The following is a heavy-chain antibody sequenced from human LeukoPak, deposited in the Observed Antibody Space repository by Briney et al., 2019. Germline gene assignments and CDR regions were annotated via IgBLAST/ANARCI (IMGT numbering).Heavy chain of an antibody. CDR2: ISGSDGST. J-gene: IGHJ4*02. V-gene: IGHV3-23*01. CDR3: TRQSIPGIVDS. Sequence: GGSLRLSCAASGFTFSNYVMSWVRQAPGKGLEWVSAISGSDGSTWYADSVKGRFTASRDNSKNTLYLQMNSLRAEDTAVYYCTRQSIPGIVDSWGQGTLVTVST. D-gene: IGHD3-3*02. CDR1: GFTFSNYV.